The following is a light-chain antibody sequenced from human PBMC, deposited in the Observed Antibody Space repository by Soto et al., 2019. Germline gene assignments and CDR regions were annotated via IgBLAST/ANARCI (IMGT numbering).Light chain of an antibody. V-gene: IGLV3-21*04. CDR3: QVWDSSSDRDVV. Sequence: SSELTQPPSVSVAPGKTARITCGGNNIGSKSVHWYQQKPGQAPVRVIYYDSDRPSGIPERFSGSNSGNTATLTISRVEAGDEADYYCQVWDSSSDRDVVFGGGTKLTVL. CDR2: YDS. CDR1: NIGSKS. J-gene: IGLJ2*01.